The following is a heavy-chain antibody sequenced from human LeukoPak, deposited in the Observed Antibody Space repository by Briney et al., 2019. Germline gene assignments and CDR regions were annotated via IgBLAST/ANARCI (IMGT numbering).Heavy chain of an antibody. CDR3: ARRSRQPRHAYFDY. J-gene: IGHJ4*02. Sequence: SVKVSCKTSGDMFSNDAISWVRQAPGQGPEWMGDIIPKFGTTNYAQKFRGRVSITTDGSTTTAYMELSGLKSDDTAVYYCARRSRQPRHAYFDYWGLGTLVTVSS. D-gene: IGHD6-25*01. CDR2: IIPKFGTT. CDR1: GDMFSNDA. V-gene: IGHV1-69*05.